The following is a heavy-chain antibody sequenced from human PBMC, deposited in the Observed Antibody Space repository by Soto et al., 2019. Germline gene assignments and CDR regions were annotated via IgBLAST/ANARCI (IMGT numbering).Heavy chain of an antibody. J-gene: IGHJ4*02. Sequence: SETLSLTCTVSGGSISSYYWSWIRQPPGKGLEWIGYIYYSGSTNYNPSLKSRVTISVDTSKNQFSLKLRSVTAADTAVYYCARWVEVSLDYFDSWGQGTPVTVSS. CDR2: IYYSGST. D-gene: IGHD2-15*01. CDR1: GGSISSYY. V-gene: IGHV4-59*12. CDR3: ARWVEVSLDYFDS.